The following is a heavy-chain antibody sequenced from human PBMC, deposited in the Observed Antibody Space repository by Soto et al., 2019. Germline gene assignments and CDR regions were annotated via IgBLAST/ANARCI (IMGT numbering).Heavy chain of an antibody. D-gene: IGHD2-15*01. CDR1: GGSISSYY. Sequence: SETLSLTCTVSGGSISSYYWSWIRQPPGKGLEWIGYIYYSGSTNYNPSLKSRVTISVDTSKNQFSLKLSSVTAADTAVYYCARADCSGGSCYDYFDYWGQGTLVTVSS. V-gene: IGHV4-59*01. J-gene: IGHJ4*02. CDR2: IYYSGST. CDR3: ARADCSGGSCYDYFDY.